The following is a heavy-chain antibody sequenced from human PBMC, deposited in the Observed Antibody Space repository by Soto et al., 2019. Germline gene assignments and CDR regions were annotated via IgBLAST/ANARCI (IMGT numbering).Heavy chain of an antibody. CDR3: AKRPGYTNSWYYFDS. V-gene: IGHV3-23*01. CDR1: XFTSSPYA. D-gene: IGHD6-13*01. J-gene: IGHJ4*02. Sequence: GGSLRLSCAASXFTSSPYAMSWVRQAPGKGPEWVSVISSSGATIYYADSVKGGFTISRDNSKNTLYLQMNSLRAEDTAVYYCAKRPGYTNSWYYFDSWGQGTLVTVSS. CDR2: ISSSGATI.